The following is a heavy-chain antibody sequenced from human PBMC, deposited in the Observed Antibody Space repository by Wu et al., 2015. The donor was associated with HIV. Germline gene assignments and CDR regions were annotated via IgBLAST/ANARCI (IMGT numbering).Heavy chain of an antibody. Sequence: QVQLVQSGPEFKEPGASVKVSCKGSGYFFSDFYIHWVRQAPGDGPEWMGFINPKTGKAKYEEKFRDRISLSRDASVRTHYLQITRLTIEDAATYYGVRDGGPVEFDFWGQGTPVFVSS. CDR1: GYFFSDFY. V-gene: IGHV1/OR15-1*04. J-gene: IGHJ4*01. CDR3: VRDGGPVEFDF. CDR2: INPKTGKA. D-gene: IGHD3-16*01.